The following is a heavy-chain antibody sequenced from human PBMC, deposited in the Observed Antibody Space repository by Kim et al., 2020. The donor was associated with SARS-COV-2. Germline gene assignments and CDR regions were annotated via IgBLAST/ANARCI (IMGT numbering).Heavy chain of an antibody. CDR2: ISGDGGST. V-gene: IGHV3-43*02. CDR1: GFTFDDYA. D-gene: IGHD6-13*01. CDR3: AKDVRYSSSWYDFHYSELNWFDP. Sequence: GGSLRLSCAASGFTFDDYAMHWVRQAPGKGLEWVSLISGDGGSTYYADSVKGRFTISRDNSKNSLYLQMNSLRTEDTALYYCAKDVRYSSSWYDFHYSELNWFDPWGQGTLVTVSS. J-gene: IGHJ5*02.